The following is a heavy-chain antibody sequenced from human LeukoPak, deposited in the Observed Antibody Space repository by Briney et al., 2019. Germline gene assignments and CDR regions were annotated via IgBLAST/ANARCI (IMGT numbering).Heavy chain of an antibody. V-gene: IGHV1-46*01. D-gene: IGHD1-26*01. CDR1: GYTFTSYY. Sequence: ASVNVSLKSSGYTFTSYYMHWVRQAPGQGLEWVGIINTIGGSTSFAHKFSGRVTMTIDTSTSTVYIELSSLTSEDTAVYYCAREGYVSGSYYIIDYWGQGTLVTVCS. CDR2: INTIGGST. CDR3: AREGYVSGSYYIIDY. J-gene: IGHJ4*02.